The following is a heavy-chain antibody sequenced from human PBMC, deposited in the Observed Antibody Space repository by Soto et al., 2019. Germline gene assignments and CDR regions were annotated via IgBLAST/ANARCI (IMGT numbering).Heavy chain of an antibody. J-gene: IGHJ5*02. Sequence: PGESLKISCKGSGYSFASHWVAWVRQMPEKGLEWIGTTYPGDSDTKYSSAFRGHVTISADTSVSTAYLQWRSLEATDSAIYYCARYSGSYWFDPWGRGTLVTVSS. CDR2: TYPGDSDT. CDR3: ARYSGSYWFDP. CDR1: GYSFASHW. V-gene: IGHV5-51*01. D-gene: IGHD1-26*01.